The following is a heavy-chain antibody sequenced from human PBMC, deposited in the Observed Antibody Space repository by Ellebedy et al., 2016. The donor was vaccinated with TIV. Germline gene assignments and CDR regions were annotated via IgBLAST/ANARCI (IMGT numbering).Heavy chain of an antibody. D-gene: IGHD2-2*01. V-gene: IGHV3-23*01. CDR1: GFTFRIHA. CDR2: VRGSDIDT. Sequence: GESLKISXAASGFTFRIHAMAWVRQAPGKGLEWVSVVRGSDIDTSYADSVKGRFTVSRDNSKNTLYLQMNSLRAEDTAVYYCAKGSSTVSTQYYYYYGMDVWGQGTTVTLSS. CDR3: AKGSSTVSTQYYYYYGMDV. J-gene: IGHJ6*02.